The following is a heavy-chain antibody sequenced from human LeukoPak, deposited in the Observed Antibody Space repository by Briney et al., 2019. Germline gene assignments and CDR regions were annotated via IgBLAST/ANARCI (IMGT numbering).Heavy chain of an antibody. CDR1: GVSFIRTW. V-gene: IGHV3-74*01. CDR3: ATDGAYGLTY. D-gene: IGHD3-16*01. Sequence: GGSLRLSCAASGVSFIRTWMHWVRQAPEKGLVWVSYINSDGSTTYADSVKGRFTISRDNTKDMVSLQMNSLRAEDTAVYYCATDGAYGLTYWGQGALVTVSS. CDR2: INSDGST. J-gene: IGHJ4*02.